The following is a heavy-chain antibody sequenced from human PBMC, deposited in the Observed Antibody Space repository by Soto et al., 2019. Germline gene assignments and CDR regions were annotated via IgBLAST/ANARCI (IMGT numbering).Heavy chain of an antibody. J-gene: IGHJ3*02. CDR2: IWYDGSNK. CDR3: ARDQGQWLNAFDI. Sequence: PGGSLRLSCAASGFTFSSYGMHWVRQAPGKGLEWVAVIWYDGSNKYYADSVKGRFTISRDNSKNTLYLQMNSLRAEDTAVYYCARDQGQWLNAFDIWGQGTMVTVSS. CDR1: GFTFSSYG. D-gene: IGHD6-19*01. V-gene: IGHV3-33*01.